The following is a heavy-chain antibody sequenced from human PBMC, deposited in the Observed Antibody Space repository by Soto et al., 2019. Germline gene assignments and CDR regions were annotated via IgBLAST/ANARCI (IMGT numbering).Heavy chain of an antibody. V-gene: IGHV4-30-4*01. D-gene: IGHD3-10*01. Sequence: SETLSLTCTVSGGSISSDDHYWSWIRQPPGKGLEWIGYIYYTGSTYYNPSLKSRLIISIDISKNQFSLKLNSVTAADTAVYHCARADRSGRMVWGQGTLVTVSS. J-gene: IGHJ4*02. CDR2: IYYTGST. CDR3: ARADRSGRMV. CDR1: GGSISSDDHY.